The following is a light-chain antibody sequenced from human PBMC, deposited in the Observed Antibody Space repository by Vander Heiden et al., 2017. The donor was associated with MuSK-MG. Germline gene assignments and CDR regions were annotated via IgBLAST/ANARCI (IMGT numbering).Light chain of an antibody. CDR3: QNGGMDIHVV. V-gene: IGLV4-69*01. J-gene: IGLJ2*01. CDR2: INSDGRQ. Sequence: QLVLTHSPSASASLGAPVTLACTLGSGQRSYAIACHQQQPDKAPRYWMKINSDGRQDKGDGIPDRFSDSSTGAERYLTISRPQADDEADYYGQNGGMDIHVVFGGGTKLTVL. CDR1: SGQRSYA.